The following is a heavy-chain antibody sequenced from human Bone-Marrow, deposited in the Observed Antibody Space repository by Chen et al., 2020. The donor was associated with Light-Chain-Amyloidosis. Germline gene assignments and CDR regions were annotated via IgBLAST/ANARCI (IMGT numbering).Heavy chain of an antibody. Sequence: QVQLQESGPGLVKPSETLSLTCAVSGYSISSGFYWGWIRQPPGMGLEWIARIYHSGSTYYNPSRKSRVTISVDTSKNQFSLRVNSVTAADTAVYYCARGLGRGSGWYLWGQGTLVTVSS. J-gene: IGHJ5*02. V-gene: IGHV4-38-2*01. CDR1: GYSISSGFY. CDR2: IYHSGST. D-gene: IGHD6-19*01. CDR3: ARGLGRGSGWYL.